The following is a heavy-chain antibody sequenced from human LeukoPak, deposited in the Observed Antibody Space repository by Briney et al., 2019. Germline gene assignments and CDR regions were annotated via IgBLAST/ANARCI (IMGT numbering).Heavy chain of an antibody. CDR3: ARFGGGIAAATFDP. J-gene: IGHJ5*02. CDR2: VFYDGST. D-gene: IGHD6-13*01. V-gene: IGHV4-59*01. CDR1: DGSISTYF. Sequence: SETLSLTCTVSDGSISTYFWNWIRQPPGRGLEWIGHVFYDGSTNLDPSLKSRVTISVDTSKNQFSLKLSSVTAADTAVYYCARFGGGIAAATFDPWGQGTLVTVSS.